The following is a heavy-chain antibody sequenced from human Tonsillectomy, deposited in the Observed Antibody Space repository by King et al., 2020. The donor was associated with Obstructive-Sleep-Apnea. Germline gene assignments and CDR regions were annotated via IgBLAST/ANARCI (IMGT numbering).Heavy chain of an antibody. CDR1: GFSLSNARMG. CDR2: IFSTDEK. J-gene: IGHJ4*02. CDR3: ARIDSPFYSSSPNVDY. Sequence: TLKESGPVLVKPTETLTLTCTVSGFSLSNARMGVSWIRQPPGKALEWLAHIFSTDEKSYSSSLWSRLTISKDTSTSQVVLTMTNMDPVDTGTYYCARIDSPFYSSSPNVDYWGQGTLVTVSS. V-gene: IGHV2-26*01. D-gene: IGHD6-6*01.